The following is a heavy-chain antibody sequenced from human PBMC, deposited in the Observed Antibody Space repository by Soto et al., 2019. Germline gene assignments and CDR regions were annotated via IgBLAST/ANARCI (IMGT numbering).Heavy chain of an antibody. CDR3: TKDDGGLGQIDY. CDR1: GFTFSNAW. V-gene: IGHV3-15*01. J-gene: IGHJ4*02. D-gene: IGHD3-16*01. CDR2: IKSKTDGGTT. Sequence: GGSLRLSCAASGFTFSNAWMSWVRQAPGKGLEWVGRIKSKTDGGTTDYAAPVKGRFTISRDDSKNTLYLQMNSLKTEDTAVYYCTKDDGGLGQIDYWGQGTLVTVSS.